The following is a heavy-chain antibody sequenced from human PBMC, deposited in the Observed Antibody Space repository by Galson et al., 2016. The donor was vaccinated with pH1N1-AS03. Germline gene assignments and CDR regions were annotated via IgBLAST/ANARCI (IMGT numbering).Heavy chain of an antibody. CDR3: AKDKEAVADRRGYFFDD. J-gene: IGHJ4*02. CDR1: GFTFSDYY. D-gene: IGHD6-19*01. CDR2: IIGAGGVP. V-gene: IGHV3-23*01. Sequence: SLRLSCAASGFTFSDYYMAWIRQVPGKGLEWVASIIGAGGVPYYAGSVKGRFAVSRDTSENTVYLQLDRLLAEDTAVYYCAKDKEAVADRRGYFFDDWGQGTLVTVSS.